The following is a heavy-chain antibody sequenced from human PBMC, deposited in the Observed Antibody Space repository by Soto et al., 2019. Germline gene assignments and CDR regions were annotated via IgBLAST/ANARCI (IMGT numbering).Heavy chain of an antibody. V-gene: IGHV4-30-2*01. CDR3: ARGHYYDSSGYRRDEYFQH. J-gene: IGHJ1*01. Sequence: SETLSLTCAVSGGSISSGGYSWSWIRQPPGKGLEWIGYIYHSGSTYYNPSLKSRVTISVDRSKNQFSLKLSSVTAADTAVYYCARGHYYDSSGYRRDEYFQHWGQGTLVTVSS. CDR1: GGSISSGGYS. D-gene: IGHD3-22*01. CDR2: IYHSGST.